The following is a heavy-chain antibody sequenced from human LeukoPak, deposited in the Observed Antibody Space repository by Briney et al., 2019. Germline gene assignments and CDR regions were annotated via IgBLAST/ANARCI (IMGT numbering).Heavy chain of an antibody. CDR1: GFTVSSNY. V-gene: IGHV3-66*01. J-gene: IGHJ4*02. CDR3: AREGEYDSSGYDY. Sequence: PGGSLRLSCAASGFTVSSNYMSWVRQAPGKGLEWVSVIYSGGSTYYADSVKGRFTISRDNSKNTLYLQMNSLRAEDTAVYYCAREGEYDSSGYDYWGQGTLVTVSS. CDR2: IYSGGST. D-gene: IGHD3-22*01.